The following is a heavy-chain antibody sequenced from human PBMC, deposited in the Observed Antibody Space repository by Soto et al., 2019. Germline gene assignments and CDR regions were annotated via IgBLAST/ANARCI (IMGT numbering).Heavy chain of an antibody. Sequence: PGGSLRLSCAASGFTFSRYSMNWVRQAPGKGLEWVSYISSSSNSIYYADSVKGRFTISRDNAKNSLHLQMNSLRAEDTAVYYCASPVERSTTSCIRWGQGTPVTVSS. V-gene: IGHV3-48*01. D-gene: IGHD2-2*01. J-gene: IGHJ4*02. CDR3: ASPVERSTTSCIR. CDR1: GFTFSRYS. CDR2: ISSSSNSI.